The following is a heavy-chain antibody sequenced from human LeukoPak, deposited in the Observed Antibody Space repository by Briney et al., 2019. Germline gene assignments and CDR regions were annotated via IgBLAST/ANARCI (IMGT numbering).Heavy chain of an antibody. Sequence: SVKVSCKASGGTFSSYAISWVRQAPGQGLEWMGGIIPIFGTANYAQKFQGRVTITTDESTSTAYMELSSLRSEDTAVCYCARVGGHDYGDYAFDYWGQGTLVTVSS. V-gene: IGHV1-69*05. J-gene: IGHJ4*02. CDR3: ARVGGHDYGDYAFDY. CDR1: GGTFSSYA. CDR2: IIPIFGTA. D-gene: IGHD4-17*01.